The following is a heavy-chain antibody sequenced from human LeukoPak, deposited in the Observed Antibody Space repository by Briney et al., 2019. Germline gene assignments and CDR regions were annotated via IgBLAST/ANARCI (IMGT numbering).Heavy chain of an antibody. D-gene: IGHD6-19*01. CDR2: ISGSGGST. Sequence: PGGSLGLSCAASGFTFRDYAMRGVRGAPGKGLDCVSAISGSGGSTYYADSVKGRFTISRDNSKNTLYLQMNSLRAEDTAVYYCAKIPDTSGWYEFDYWGQGTLVTVSS. V-gene: IGHV3-23*01. J-gene: IGHJ4*02. CDR1: GFTFRDYA. CDR3: AKIPDTSGWYEFDY.